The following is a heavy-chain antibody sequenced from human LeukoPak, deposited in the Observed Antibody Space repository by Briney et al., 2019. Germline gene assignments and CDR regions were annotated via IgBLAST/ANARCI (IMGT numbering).Heavy chain of an antibody. CDR1: GFTFSSYW. CDR3: GKTTVGYSSGQKPAWPVDY. J-gene: IGHJ4*02. D-gene: IGHD5-18*01. V-gene: IGHV3-74*01. CDR2: INSDGSST. Sequence: PGGSLRLSCAASGFTFSSYWMHWVRQAPGKGLVWVSRINSDGSSTSYADSVKGRFTISRDNAKDTLYLQMNSLRAEDTAVYYCGKTTVGYSSGQKPAWPVDYWGQGTLVTVSS.